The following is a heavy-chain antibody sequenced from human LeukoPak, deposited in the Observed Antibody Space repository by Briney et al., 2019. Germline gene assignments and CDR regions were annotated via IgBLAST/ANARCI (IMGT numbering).Heavy chain of an antibody. J-gene: IGHJ4*02. Sequence: PGGSLRLSGAASGFTLNDHYMDWVRQAPGKGLEWVGRIKNKRGSYTADYAASVKGRFTISRDDSQNSLYLQMNSLKTEDTAVYYCGRDTATALDYWGQGTLVTVSS. CDR3: GRDTATALDY. D-gene: IGHD2-21*02. CDR2: IKNKRGSYTA. V-gene: IGHV3-72*01. CDR1: GFTLNDHY.